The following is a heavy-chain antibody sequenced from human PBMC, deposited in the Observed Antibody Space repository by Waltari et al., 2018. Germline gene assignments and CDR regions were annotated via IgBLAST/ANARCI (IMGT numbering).Heavy chain of an antibody. V-gene: IGHV4-38-2*01. Sequence: QVQLQESGPGLVKPSETLSLTCAVSGYSISSGYYWGWIRQPPGKGLEWIGSIYHSGSTYYNPSLTSRVTISVDTSKNQFSLKLSSVTAADTAVYYCARVTYCSSTSCRQGNDAFDIWGQGTMVTVSS. CDR2: IYHSGST. D-gene: IGHD2-2*01. CDR3: ARVTYCSSTSCRQGNDAFDI. J-gene: IGHJ3*02. CDR1: GYSISSGYY.